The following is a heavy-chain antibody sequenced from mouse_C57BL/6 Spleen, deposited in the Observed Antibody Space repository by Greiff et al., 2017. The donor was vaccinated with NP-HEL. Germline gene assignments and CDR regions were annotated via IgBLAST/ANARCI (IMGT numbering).Heavy chain of an antibody. CDR1: GFTFSDYG. CDR3: ARPDGYSNFYYAMDY. CDR2: ISSGSSTI. J-gene: IGHJ4*01. D-gene: IGHD2-5*01. V-gene: IGHV5-17*01. Sequence: DVKLVESGGGLVKPGGSLKLSCAASGFTFSDYGMHWVRQAPEKGLEWVAYISSGSSTIYYADTVKGRFTISRDNAKNTLFLQMTSLRSEDTAMYYCARPDGYSNFYYAMDYWGQGTSVTVSS.